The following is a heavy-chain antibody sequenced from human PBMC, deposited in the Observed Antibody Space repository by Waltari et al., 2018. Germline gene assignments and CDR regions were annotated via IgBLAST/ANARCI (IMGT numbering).Heavy chain of an antibody. CDR1: GFTFSNSW. Sequence: EVQLVESGGGLVQPGGSLRLSCAASGFTFSNSWMHWVRQAPGKGLVWVSRINSDGRSTTYADSVKGRFIISRDNAKNTLYLQMHSLRAEDTAVYYCARPVLYYSNYDFDYWGQGTLVTVSS. J-gene: IGHJ4*02. CDR2: INSDGRST. V-gene: IGHV3-74*01. CDR3: ARPVLYYSNYDFDY. D-gene: IGHD4-4*01.